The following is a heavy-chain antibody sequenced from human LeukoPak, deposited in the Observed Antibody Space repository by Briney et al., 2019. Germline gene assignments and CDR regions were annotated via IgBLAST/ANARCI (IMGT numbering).Heavy chain of an antibody. CDR1: GFTFSSYS. CDR2: ISSSSSTI. CDR3: VNFQTVGVKPFEH. Sequence: PGGSLRLSCAASGFTFSSYSMNWVRQAPGKGLEWVSYISSSSSTIYYADSVKGRFTISRDNAKNSLYLQMNSLRAEDTTVYYCVNFQTVGVKPFEHWGQGTLVTVSS. D-gene: IGHD1-26*01. V-gene: IGHV3-48*04. J-gene: IGHJ5*02.